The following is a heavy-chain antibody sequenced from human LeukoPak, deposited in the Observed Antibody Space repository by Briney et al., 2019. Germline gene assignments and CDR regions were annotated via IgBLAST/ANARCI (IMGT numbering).Heavy chain of an antibody. J-gene: IGHJ4*02. V-gene: IGHV3-15*01. Sequence: ETLSLTCTVSGGSISSYYWSWIRQPAGKGLEWVGRIKSDGGTTDYAAPVKGRFSISRDDSKNTLYLQMNSLEAEDTAVYYCATDLGDYGDYLRCWGQGAQVTVSS. CDR1: GGSISSYY. CDR3: ATDLGDYGDYLRC. CDR2: IKSDGGTT. D-gene: IGHD4-17*01.